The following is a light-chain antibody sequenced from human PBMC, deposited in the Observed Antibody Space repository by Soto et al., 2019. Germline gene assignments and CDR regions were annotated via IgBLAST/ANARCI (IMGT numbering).Light chain of an antibody. CDR1: QSVSSY. J-gene: IGKJ1*01. Sequence: EIVLTQSPATLSLSPGERATLSCRASQSVSSYLAWYQQKPGQAPRLLIYDASNRATGIPARFIGGGSGTDFTLTIRRLEPEDFAVYYCQQYGSSGTFGQGTKVDIK. CDR3: QQYGSSGT. V-gene: IGKV3-11*01. CDR2: DAS.